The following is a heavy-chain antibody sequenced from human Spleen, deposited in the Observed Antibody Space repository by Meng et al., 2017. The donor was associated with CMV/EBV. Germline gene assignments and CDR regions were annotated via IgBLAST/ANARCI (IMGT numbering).Heavy chain of an antibody. D-gene: IGHD2-2*01. CDR1: GYTFTGYY. CDR2: ISAYDGDT. CDR3: ARDIEYCGSTSCFEDCFDP. J-gene: IGHJ5*02. V-gene: IGHV1-18*04. Sequence: ASVKVSCKASGYTFTGYYMHWVRQAPGQGLEWMGWISAYDGDTNYARKLRGRVTMTTDTSTATAYMELRSLRSDDTAVYYCARDIEYCGSTSCFEDCFDPWGQGTLVTVSS.